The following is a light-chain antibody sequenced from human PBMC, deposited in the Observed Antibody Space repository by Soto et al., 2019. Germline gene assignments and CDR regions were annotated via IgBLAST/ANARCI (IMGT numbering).Light chain of an antibody. V-gene: IGLV1-40*01. CDR3: HSYDSSLSGSI. CDR1: SSNIGAGYD. CDR2: DNN. Sequence: QSVLTQPPSVSGAPGQQVTISCTGSSSNIGAGYDVHWYQQFPGTAPKLLIYDNNNRPSGVPDRFSGSKSGTSASLAITGLQAEDEADYYCHSYDSSLSGSIFGGGTKLTVL. J-gene: IGLJ2*01.